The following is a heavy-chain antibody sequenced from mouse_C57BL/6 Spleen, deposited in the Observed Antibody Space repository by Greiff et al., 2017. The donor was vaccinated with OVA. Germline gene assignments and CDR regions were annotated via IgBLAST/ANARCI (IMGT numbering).Heavy chain of an antibody. Sequence: QVQLQQPGAELVRPGSSVKLSCKASGYTFTSYWMHWVKPRPIQGLEWIGNIDPSDSETHYNQKFKDKATLTVDKSSSTAYMQLSSLTSEDSAVYYCVITTVVAHWYFDVWGTGTTVTVSS. D-gene: IGHD1-1*01. CDR3: VITTVVAHWYFDV. J-gene: IGHJ1*03. CDR1: GYTFTSYW. V-gene: IGHV1-52*01. CDR2: IDPSDSET.